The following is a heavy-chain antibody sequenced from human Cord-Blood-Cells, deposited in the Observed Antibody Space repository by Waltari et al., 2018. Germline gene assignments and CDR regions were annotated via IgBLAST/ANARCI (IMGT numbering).Heavy chain of an antibody. J-gene: IGHJ4*02. CDR2: IYTSGST. D-gene: IGHD2-2*02. CDR3: ARSYCSSTSCYIYYFDY. V-gene: IGHV4-4*07. Sequence: QVQLQESGPGLVKPSETLSLTCTVSGGSISSYYWRWIRQPAGKGLEWIGRIYTSGSTNYNPSLKSRVTMSVDTSKNQFSLKLSSVTAADTAVYYCARSYCSSTSCYIYYFDYWGQGTLVTVSS. CDR1: GGSISSYY.